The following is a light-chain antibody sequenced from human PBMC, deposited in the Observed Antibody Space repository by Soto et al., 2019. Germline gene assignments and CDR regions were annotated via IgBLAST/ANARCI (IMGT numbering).Light chain of an antibody. Sequence: QSALTQSPSASGTPGQRVTISCSGSSSNIGSNTVNWYQQLPGTAPKLLIYNNNQRPSGVPDRFSGSKSGTSASLAISGLQSAHEADYYCAAWDDSLNGVVFGGGTKLTVL. CDR3: AAWDDSLNGVV. CDR1: SSNIGSNT. V-gene: IGLV1-44*01. CDR2: NNN. J-gene: IGLJ2*01.